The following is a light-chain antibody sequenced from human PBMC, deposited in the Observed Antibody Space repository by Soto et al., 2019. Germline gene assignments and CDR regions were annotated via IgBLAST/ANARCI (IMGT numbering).Light chain of an antibody. V-gene: IGKV3-20*01. Sequence: EIVLTQSPGTLSLSPGERATLSCRASQSVSSSYLAWYQQKPGQAHRLLIYGASIRATGIPDRFSGSGSGTDFTLTISGLEPEDCAVYYCQHYGSSPYTFGQGTKLEIK. CDR1: QSVSSSY. CDR2: GAS. CDR3: QHYGSSPYT. J-gene: IGKJ2*01.